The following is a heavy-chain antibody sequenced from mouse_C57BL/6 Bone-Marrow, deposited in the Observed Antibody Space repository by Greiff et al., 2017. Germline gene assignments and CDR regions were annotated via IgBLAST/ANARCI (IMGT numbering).Heavy chain of an antibody. V-gene: IGHV1-62-2*01. CDR3: AGLEDRMIHRWYFDV. Sequence: VQLQQSGAELVKPGASVKMSCKASGYTFTEYTIHWVKQRSGQGLEWIGWFYPGRGSIKYNEKFKDKATLTADTSSTTVYIELSRLTSEDAAVYFYAGLEDRMIHRWYFDVWGTGTTVTVSS. CDR2: FYPGRGSI. CDR1: GYTFTEYT. J-gene: IGHJ1*03. D-gene: IGHD2-4*01.